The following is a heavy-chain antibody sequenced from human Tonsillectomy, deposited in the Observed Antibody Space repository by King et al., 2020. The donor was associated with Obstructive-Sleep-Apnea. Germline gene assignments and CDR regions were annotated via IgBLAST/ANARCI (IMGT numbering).Heavy chain of an antibody. V-gene: IGHV1-18*01. CDR1: GYTFSSYG. Sequence: QLVQSGAEVKMPGASVKVSCKTSGYTFSSYGVTWVRQAPGQGLEWMGWINPYNDHANYARKHQGRVTVTADTSTSTAFMELRSLTSDVTAVYYCARDIDYNVDYWGQGTLVTVSS. D-gene: IGHD4-11*01. CDR2: INPYNDHA. CDR3: ARDIDYNVDY. J-gene: IGHJ4*02.